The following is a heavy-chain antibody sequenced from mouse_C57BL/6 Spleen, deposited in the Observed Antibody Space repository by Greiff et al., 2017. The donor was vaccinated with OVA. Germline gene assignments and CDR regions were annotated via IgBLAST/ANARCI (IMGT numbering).Heavy chain of an antibody. CDR2: IWWDDAK. V-gene: IGHV8-8*01. CDR3: ARMGDITTVVYFDV. Sequence: QVTLQESGPGIFQPSQSLSLTCSFSGFSLSTSGMGLFWILPPSGLCLEWLAHIWWDDAKYYNPALKSRLTISTDPSKNQVFLKIANVDTADTATYYCARMGDITTVVYFDVWGTGTTVTVSS. J-gene: IGHJ1*03. D-gene: IGHD1-1*01. CDR1: GFSLSTSGMG.